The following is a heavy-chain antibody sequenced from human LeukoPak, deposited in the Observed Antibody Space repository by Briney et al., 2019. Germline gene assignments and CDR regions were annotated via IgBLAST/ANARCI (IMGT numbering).Heavy chain of an antibody. Sequence: SETLSLTCAVYGGSFSGYYWSWIRQPPGKGLEWIGEINHSGSTNYNPSLKSRVTISVDTSKNQFSLKLSSVTAADTAVYYCAINRGTTWGNVFNIWGQGTMVTVS. CDR1: GGSFSGYY. J-gene: IGHJ3*02. CDR3: AINRGTTWGNVFNI. D-gene: IGHD7-27*01. V-gene: IGHV4-34*01. CDR2: INHSGST.